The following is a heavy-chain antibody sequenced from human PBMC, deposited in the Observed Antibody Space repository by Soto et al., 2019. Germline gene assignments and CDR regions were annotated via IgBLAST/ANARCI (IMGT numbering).Heavy chain of an antibody. D-gene: IGHD1-20*01. CDR3: AGGPRYWSFAL. J-gene: IGHJ2*01. CDR1: GGSSRAYH. Sequence: PSETLSLTCSVYGGSSRAYHWSWIRQSPGEGLEWIGEFSYSGSLNYNPSLKRRVAVSLDTSTDHFSLTMTSVTAADTGVYFCAGGPRYWSFALWSRGTLVTVSS. V-gene: IGHV4-34*01. CDR2: FSYSGSL.